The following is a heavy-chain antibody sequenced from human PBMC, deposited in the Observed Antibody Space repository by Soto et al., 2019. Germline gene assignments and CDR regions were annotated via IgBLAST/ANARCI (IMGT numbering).Heavy chain of an antibody. CDR3: AREGSSWSDDAFDI. V-gene: IGHV1-18*01. D-gene: IGHD6-13*01. CDR1: GYTFTNYG. Sequence: GASVKVSCKTSGYTFTNYGISWVRQAPGQGLEWMGWISAHTGNTNYAQKFQGRVTMTTDTSTSTAYMELSSLRSEDTAVYYCAREGSSWSDDAFDIWGQGTMVTVSS. J-gene: IGHJ3*02. CDR2: ISAHTGNT.